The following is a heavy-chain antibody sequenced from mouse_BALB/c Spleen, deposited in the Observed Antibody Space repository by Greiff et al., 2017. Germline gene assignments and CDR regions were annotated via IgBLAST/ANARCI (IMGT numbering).Heavy chain of an antibody. Sequence: QVQLQQPGAELVMPGASVKMSCKASGYTFTDYWMHWVKQRPGQGLEWIGAIDTSDSYTSYNQKFKGKATLTVDESSSTAYMQLSSLTSEDSAVYYCAREDGNYVGFAYWGQGTLVTVSA. CDR3: AREDGNYVGFAY. J-gene: IGHJ3*01. V-gene: IGHV1-69*01. CDR2: IDTSDSYT. D-gene: IGHD2-1*01. CDR1: GYTFTDYW.